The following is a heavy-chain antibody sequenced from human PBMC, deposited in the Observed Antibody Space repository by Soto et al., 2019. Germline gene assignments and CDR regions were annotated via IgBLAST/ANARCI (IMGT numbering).Heavy chain of an antibody. J-gene: IGHJ5*02. Sequence: SETLSLTCSVSVVSINISGYFCGWFRQPPWKGLEWIGRMYCSGSTYYNPSLRSRVTISVDTSKNQFSLKLSSVTAADTAVFYSATHYSSGYSHWFHPWGQATLVTVSS. D-gene: IGHD6-19*01. CDR1: VVSINISGYF. CDR3: ATHYSSGYSHWFHP. V-gene: IGHV4-39*01. CDR2: MYCSGST.